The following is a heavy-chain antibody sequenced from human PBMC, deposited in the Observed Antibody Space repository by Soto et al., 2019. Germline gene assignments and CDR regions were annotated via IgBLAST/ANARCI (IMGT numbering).Heavy chain of an antibody. J-gene: IGHJ4*02. CDR3: ARERPGIQSNPTDY. CDR2: ISSSSSTI. V-gene: IGHV3-48*02. CDR1: GFTFSSYS. Sequence: PGESLRLSCAASGFTFSSYSMNWVRQAPGKGLEWVSYISSSSSTIYYADSVKGRFTISRDNAKNSLYLQMNSLRDEDTAVYYCARERPGIQSNPTDYWGQGTLVTVSS. D-gene: IGHD5-18*01.